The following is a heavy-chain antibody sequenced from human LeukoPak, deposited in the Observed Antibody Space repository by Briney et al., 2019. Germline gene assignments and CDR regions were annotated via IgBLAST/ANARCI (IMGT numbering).Heavy chain of an antibody. CDR2: IYYSGST. CDR3: ARSQYYYDSSGYYYDPKPFGY. V-gene: IGHV4-30-4*08. J-gene: IGHJ4*02. D-gene: IGHD3-22*01. CDR1: GGSISSGDYY. Sequence: SQTLSLTCTVSGGSISSGDYYWSWIRQPPGKGLEWIGYIYYSGSTYYNPSLNSRVTISVDTSKSQFSLKLSSVTAADTAVYYCARSQYYYDSSGYYYDPKPFGYWGQGTLVTVSS.